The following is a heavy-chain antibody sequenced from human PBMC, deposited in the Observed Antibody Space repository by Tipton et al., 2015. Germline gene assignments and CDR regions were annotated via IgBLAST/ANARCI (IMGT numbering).Heavy chain of an antibody. CDR1: GFTFTSYG. CDR3: AKQIVVVVAATDFDY. V-gene: IGHV3-23*01. J-gene: IGHJ4*02. CDR2: ISNSAIST. D-gene: IGHD2-15*01. Sequence: SLRLSCAASGFTFTSYGMSWVRQAPGKGLEWVSTISNSAISTYYADSVKGRFTIPRDNSKNTLYLQMNSLRAEDTAVYYCAKQIVVVVAATDFDYWGQGTLVTVSS.